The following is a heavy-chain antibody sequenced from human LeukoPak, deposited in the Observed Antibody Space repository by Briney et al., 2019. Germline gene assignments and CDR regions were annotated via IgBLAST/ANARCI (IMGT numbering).Heavy chain of an antibody. D-gene: IGHD2-2*01. J-gene: IGHJ4*02. CDR3: ARDTLDIVVVPELDY. V-gene: IGHV3-7*03. CDR2: IKLDGSEK. Sequence: GGSLRLSCVASGFTFGKYWMSWVRQAPGKGLEWVANIKLDGSEKNYVDSVKGRFTISRDNTKNSLYLQMNSLRVEDTAVFYCARDTLDIVVVPELDYWGQGTLVTVSS. CDR1: GFTFGKYW.